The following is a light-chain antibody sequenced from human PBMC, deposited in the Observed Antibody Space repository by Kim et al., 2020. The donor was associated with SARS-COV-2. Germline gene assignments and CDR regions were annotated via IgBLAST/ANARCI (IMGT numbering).Light chain of an antibody. Sequence: QSALTQPPSASGSPGQSVTISCTGTSSDVGAYNYVSWYQQHPDKAPKLMIYAVNKRPSGVPDRFSGSKSGNTASLTVSGLQAEDEADYYCSSYTGSNSYVFGTGTKVTVL. J-gene: IGLJ1*01. CDR1: SSDVGAYNY. V-gene: IGLV2-8*01. CDR3: SSYTGSNSYV. CDR2: AVN.